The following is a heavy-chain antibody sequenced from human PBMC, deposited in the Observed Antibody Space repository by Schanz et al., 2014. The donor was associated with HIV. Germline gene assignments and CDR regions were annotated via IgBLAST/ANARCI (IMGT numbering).Heavy chain of an antibody. Sequence: EVQLVESGGGLVEPGGSLRLSCEASGFSFSSFSMNWVRQAPGKGLEWVSSIGSDGGYKYYADSVNGRFTISRDNAKNSLHLQMSRLGAEDTAVYYCARDLHDYGDARTDYWGQGNLVTVS. CDR3: ARDLHDYGDARTDY. CDR1: GFSFSSFS. D-gene: IGHD4-17*01. J-gene: IGHJ4*02. V-gene: IGHV3-21*02. CDR2: IGSDGGYK.